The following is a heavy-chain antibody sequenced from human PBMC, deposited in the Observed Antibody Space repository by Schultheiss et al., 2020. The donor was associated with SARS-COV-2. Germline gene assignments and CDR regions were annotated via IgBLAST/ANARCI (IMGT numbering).Heavy chain of an antibody. CDR2: IYSGGST. J-gene: IGHJ6*02. CDR1: GFTVSNYY. CDR3: ARGPLAYCGGDCFSNPPYYYYYVMDV. Sequence: GGSLRLSCAASGFTVSNYYMNWVRQAPGKGLEWISVIYSGGSTYYADSVKGRFTISRDNAKNSLCLQMNNLRAEDTAVYYCARGPLAYCGGDCFSNPPYYYYYVMDVWGQGTTVTVSS. V-gene: IGHV3-53*01. D-gene: IGHD2-21*02.